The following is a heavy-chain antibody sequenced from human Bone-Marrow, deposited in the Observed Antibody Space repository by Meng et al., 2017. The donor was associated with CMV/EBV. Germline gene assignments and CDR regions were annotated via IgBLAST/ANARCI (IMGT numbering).Heavy chain of an antibody. D-gene: IGHD3-22*01. CDR3: ARGQRRGSSGYYGY. CDR1: GYTFTSYG. J-gene: IGHJ4*02. CDR2: ISAYNGNT. Sequence: ASVKVSCKASGYTFTSYGISWVRQAPGQGLEWMGWISAYNGNTNYAQKLQGRVTMTTDTSTSTAYMELRSLRSEDTAVYYCARGQRRGSSGYYGYWGQGTLVTVSS. V-gene: IGHV1-18*01.